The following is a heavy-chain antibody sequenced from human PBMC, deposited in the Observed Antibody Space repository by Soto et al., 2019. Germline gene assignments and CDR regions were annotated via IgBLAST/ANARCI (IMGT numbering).Heavy chain of an antibody. CDR2: IKSKIDGGTT. D-gene: IGHD3-9*01. CDR3: ATGVGYDILTGPNH. V-gene: IGHV3-15*07. CDR1: GFTFSNAW. Sequence: GGSLRLACAASGFTFSNAWINWVRQAPGKGLEWVGRIKSKIDGGTTDYAAAVEGRFTISRDDSKNTLYLQMNSLKIEDTAVYYCATGVGYDILTGPNHWGQGTLVTVSS. J-gene: IGHJ1*01.